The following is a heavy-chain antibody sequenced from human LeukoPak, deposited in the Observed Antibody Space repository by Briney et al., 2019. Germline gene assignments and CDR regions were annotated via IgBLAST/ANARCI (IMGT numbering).Heavy chain of an antibody. CDR3: ARGAYGSGSLDY. D-gene: IGHD3-10*01. J-gene: IGHJ4*02. Sequence: GGSLRLSCAASGFTFRSYSMNWVRQAPGKGLEWVSSISSSSNYIYYADSVKGRFTISRDNAKNSLYLQMNSLRAEDTAVYYRARGAYGSGSLDYWGQGTLVTVSS. CDR1: GFTFRSYS. CDR2: ISSSSNYI. V-gene: IGHV3-21*01.